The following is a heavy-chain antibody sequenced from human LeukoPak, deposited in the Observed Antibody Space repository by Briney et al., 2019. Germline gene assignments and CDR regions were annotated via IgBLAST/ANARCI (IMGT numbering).Heavy chain of an antibody. CDR3: AKARGGFWNYSFRGFDP. D-gene: IGHD1-7*01. Sequence: GGSLRLSCAASGFTFSSYAMSWVRQAPGKGLEWVSAISGSGGSTYYADSVKGRFTISRDNSKNTLYLQMNSLRAEDTAVYYCAKARGGFWNYSFRGFDPWGQGTLVTVSS. V-gene: IGHV3-23*01. J-gene: IGHJ5*02. CDR2: ISGSGGST. CDR1: GFTFSSYA.